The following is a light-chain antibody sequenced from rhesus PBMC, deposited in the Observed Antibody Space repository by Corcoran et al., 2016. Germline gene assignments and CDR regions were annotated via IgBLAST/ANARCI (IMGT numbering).Light chain of an antibody. J-gene: IGKJ3*01. Sequence: DIQMTQSPSSLSASVGDKVTITCRASQGISGWLAWYQQHPGEAPRLLIYATSSLQSGVPSRFSGSGSGADFTLTISSMQPEDCATYYCLQYNSSPFTFGPGTKLDI. V-gene: IGKV1-22*01. CDR2: ATS. CDR3: LQYNSSPFT. CDR1: QGISGW.